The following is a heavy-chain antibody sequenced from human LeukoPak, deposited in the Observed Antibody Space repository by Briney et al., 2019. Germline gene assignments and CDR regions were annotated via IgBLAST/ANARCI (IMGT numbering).Heavy chain of an antibody. Sequence: PSETLSLTCAVYGGSLSGYYWGWIRQPPGKGLEWIGEINHSGSTNYNPSLKSRVTISVDTSKNQFSLKLSSVTAADTAMYYCARLGGDYGWGQGTLVTVSS. CDR2: INHSGST. CDR3: ARLGGDYG. V-gene: IGHV4-34*01. CDR1: GGSLSGYY. D-gene: IGHD4-17*01. J-gene: IGHJ4*02.